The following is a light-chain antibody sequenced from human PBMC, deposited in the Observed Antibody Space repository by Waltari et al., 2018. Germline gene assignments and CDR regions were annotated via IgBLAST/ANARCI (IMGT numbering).Light chain of an antibody. J-gene: IGLJ2*01. CDR2: DVT. CDR3: TLYTSSSTLVV. V-gene: IGLV2-14*01. CDR1: SRYVGGYNQ. Sequence: QSALTQPASVSGSPGQSITISCTGTSRYVGGYNQASWYQQHPGKAPKLMIYDVTIRPSGVSNRFSGSKSGYTASLTISGLQAEDEADYYCTLYTSSSTLVVFGGGTRLTVL.